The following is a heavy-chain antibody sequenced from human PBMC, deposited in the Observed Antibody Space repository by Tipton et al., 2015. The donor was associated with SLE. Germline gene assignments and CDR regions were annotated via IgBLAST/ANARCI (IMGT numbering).Heavy chain of an antibody. CDR2: IHSSGNL. CDR3: ARTAVLAAIMMDV. J-gene: IGHJ6*02. V-gene: IGHV4-4*07. Sequence: TLSLTCTVSGRSITSDYWTWVRQPAGKGLEWIGHIHSSGNLHYNPSLKSRVTMSADTSKNQLSLELNSVTAADTAVYYCARTAVLAAIMMDVWGQGTTVTVSS. CDR1: GRSITSDY. D-gene: IGHD2-2*01.